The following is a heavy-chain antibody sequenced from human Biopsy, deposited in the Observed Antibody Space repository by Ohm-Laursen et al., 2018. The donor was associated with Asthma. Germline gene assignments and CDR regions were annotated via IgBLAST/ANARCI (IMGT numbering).Heavy chain of an antibody. D-gene: IGHD2-2*01. J-gene: IGHJ4*02. CDR3: ARHDHRWDTYADF. CDR2: MYYGETT. CDR1: GASITSSAYY. Sequence: GTLSLTRTVSGASITSSAYYWGWIRQPPGRGQEWIGSMYYGETTYYSPSLKSRVTISVDTSKNQFSLILSSVTAADTAVYYCARHDHRWDTYADFWGQGTLVTVSS. V-gene: IGHV4-39*01.